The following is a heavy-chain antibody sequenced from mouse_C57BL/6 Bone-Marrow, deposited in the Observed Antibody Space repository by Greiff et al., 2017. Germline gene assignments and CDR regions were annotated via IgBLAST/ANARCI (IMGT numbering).Heavy chain of an antibody. CDR3: ERKEKRDWDMED. J-gene: IGHJ4*01. CDR1: GFTFSDYG. D-gene: IGHD4-1*01. V-gene: IGHV5-17*01. CDR2: ISSGGSTI. Sequence: DVMLVESGGGLVQPGGSLKLSCAASGFTFSDYGMPWVRQAPEKGLEWVAYISSGGSTIYYADTVKGRFTISRDNAKNTLFLQMTSLRSEDTAMDNCERKEKRDWDMEDWGTGTSVTVSS.